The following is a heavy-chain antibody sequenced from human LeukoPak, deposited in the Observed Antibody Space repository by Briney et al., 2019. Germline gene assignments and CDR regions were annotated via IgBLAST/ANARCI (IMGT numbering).Heavy chain of an antibody. CDR3: ARDSAAVAGKVDY. Sequence: GASVKVSCKASGYTFTRYGISWVRQAPGQGLEWMGWISAYNGNTYYAQKLQGRVTMTRDTSTNTSYMELRSLRSDDTAVYYCARDSAAVAGKVDYWGQGTLVTVSS. CDR2: ISAYNGNT. CDR1: GYTFTRYG. V-gene: IGHV1-18*01. J-gene: IGHJ4*02. D-gene: IGHD6-19*01.